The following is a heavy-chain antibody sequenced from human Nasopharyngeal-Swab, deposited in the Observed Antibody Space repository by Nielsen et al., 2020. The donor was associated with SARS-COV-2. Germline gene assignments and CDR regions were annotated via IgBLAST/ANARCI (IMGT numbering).Heavy chain of an antibody. CDR1: GGTFSDYY. D-gene: IGHD3-10*01. Sequence: GGSLRLSCAASGGTFSDYYMSWIRQAPGKGLEWVSYISSSGSTIYYADSVKGRFTISRDNAKNSLYLQMNSLRAEDTAVYYCAAAIWFGELLGSYWGQGTLVTVSS. V-gene: IGHV3-11*01. J-gene: IGHJ4*02. CDR3: AAAIWFGELLGSY. CDR2: ISSSGSTI.